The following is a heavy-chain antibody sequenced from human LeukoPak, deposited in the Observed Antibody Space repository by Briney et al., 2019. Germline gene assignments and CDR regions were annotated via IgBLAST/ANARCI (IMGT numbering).Heavy chain of an antibody. V-gene: IGHV3-48*04. Sequence: QSGGSLRLSCAASGFTFSSYAMNWVRHVPGNGLEWISYISTGSTLRHYADSVRGRFTISRDDAENSLYLNMNNLAAEDTAVYYCTRDADGNFDYWGQGTLVTVSS. D-gene: IGHD4-17*01. CDR1: GFTFSSYA. J-gene: IGHJ4*02. CDR3: TRDADGNFDY. CDR2: ISTGSTLR.